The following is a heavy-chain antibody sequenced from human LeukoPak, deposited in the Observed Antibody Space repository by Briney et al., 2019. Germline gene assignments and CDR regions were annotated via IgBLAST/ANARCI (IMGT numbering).Heavy chain of an antibody. D-gene: IGHD3-10*01. CDR3: AKGRSVNYYGSGSYYKGSGRFN. Sequence: GSLILSCAASGFTFSNYAMRWGRQAPGKGLEWVAVISYGGSNKFSADSVKGRFTISRDNSKTTLYLQMSSLRAEDTAVYYCAKGRSVNYYGSGSYYKGSGRFNWGQGTVVTVSS. CDR1: GFTFSNYA. J-gene: IGHJ4*02. V-gene: IGHV3-30*04. CDR2: ISYGGSNK.